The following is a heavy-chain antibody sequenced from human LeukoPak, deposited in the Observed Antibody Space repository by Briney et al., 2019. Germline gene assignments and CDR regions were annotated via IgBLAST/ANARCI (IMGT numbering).Heavy chain of an antibody. D-gene: IGHD4-17*01. J-gene: IGHJ4*02. CDR1: GVSFSTYY. V-gene: IGHV4-34*01. CDR2: VNHSGYT. Sequence: PSETLSLTCDVSGVSFSTYYWSWIRQSPEKGREWIGEVNHSGYTNYNPPLKGRVTISVETSKNQFSLKLSSVRAADTAVYYCARQLYGSDYWGQGTLVTVSS. CDR3: ARQLYGSDY.